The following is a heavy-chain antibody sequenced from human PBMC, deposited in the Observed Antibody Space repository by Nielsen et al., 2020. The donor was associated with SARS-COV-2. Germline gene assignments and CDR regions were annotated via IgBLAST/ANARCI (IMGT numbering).Heavy chain of an antibody. V-gene: IGHV1-46*01. CDR3: ASDRTGSWTLDY. D-gene: IGHD6-13*01. J-gene: IGHJ4*02. Sequence: ASVKVSCKTSEYTFTSDHMHWVRQAPGQGFEWMGIINPSGDYTTYAQRFQGRVTVTRDTSTSTVYMELSSLRSEDTAVYHCASDRTGSWTLDYWGQGTLVTVSS. CDR2: INPSGDYT. CDR1: EYTFTSDH.